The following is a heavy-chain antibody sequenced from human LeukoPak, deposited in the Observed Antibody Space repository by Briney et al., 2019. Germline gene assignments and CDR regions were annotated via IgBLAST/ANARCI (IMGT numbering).Heavy chain of an antibody. D-gene: IGHD4-11*01. CDR2: INHSGST. V-gene: IGHV4-34*01. J-gene: IGHJ4*02. Sequence: SETLSLTCAVYGGSFSGYYWSWIRQPPGKGLEWIGEINHSGSTNYNPSLKSRVTISVDTSKNQFSPKLSSVIAADTAMYYCTRGPYSNLGRFDYWGQGTLVTVSS. CDR3: TRGPYSNLGRFDY. CDR1: GGSFSGYY.